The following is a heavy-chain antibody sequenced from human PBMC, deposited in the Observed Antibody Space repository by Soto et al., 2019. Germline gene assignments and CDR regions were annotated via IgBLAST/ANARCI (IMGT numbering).Heavy chain of an antibody. CDR1: GYTFTGYS. D-gene: IGHD6-13*01. Sequence: GASVKVSCKASGYTFTGYSMHWVRQAPGQGLEWMGWINPKSGGTNYAQKFQGWVTMTRDTSISTAYMELSRLRSDDTAVYYCASGTYSSSPGYYYYGIDVWGQGTTVTVSS. J-gene: IGHJ6*02. V-gene: IGHV1-2*04. CDR2: INPKSGGT. CDR3: ASGTYSSSPGYYYYGIDV.